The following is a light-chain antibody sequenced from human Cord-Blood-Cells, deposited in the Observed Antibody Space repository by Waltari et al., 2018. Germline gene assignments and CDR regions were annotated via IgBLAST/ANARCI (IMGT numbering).Light chain of an antibody. J-gene: IGLJ3*02. V-gene: IGLV2-8*01. CDR1: SSDVGGYNY. CDR2: EVS. Sequence: QSALTQPPSASGSPGQSVTISCTGTSSDVGGYNYVSRYQQHPGKAPTLMIYEVSKRPAGGPDRFSGSRSGNTASLTVSGLQAEDEADYFCSSYAGSNWVFGGGTKLTVL. CDR3: SSYAGSNWV.